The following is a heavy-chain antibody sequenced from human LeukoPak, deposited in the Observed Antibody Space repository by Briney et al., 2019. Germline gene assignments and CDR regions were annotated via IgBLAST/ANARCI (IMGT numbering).Heavy chain of an antibody. CDR1: GFTFRSYS. CDR2: ISGSSTTI. D-gene: IGHD1-26*01. J-gene: IGHJ4*02. V-gene: IGHV3-48*02. Sequence: PGGSLRLSCAASGFTFRSYSMNWVRQAPGKGLEWVSYISGSSTTIYYADSVKGRFTISRDNAKNSLYLQMNSLKDEDTAVYYCARARIVGATIGSDWGQGTLVTVSS. CDR3: ARARIVGATIGSD.